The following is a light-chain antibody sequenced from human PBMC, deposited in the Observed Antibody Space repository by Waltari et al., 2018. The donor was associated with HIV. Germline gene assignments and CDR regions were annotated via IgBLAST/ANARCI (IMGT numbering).Light chain of an antibody. CDR3: SSYVGNNIYV. CDR1: SSDVGTDNY. V-gene: IGLV2-8*01. CDR2: EVK. J-gene: IGLJ1*01. Sequence: QSALTQPPSASGSPGQSVTISCIGTSSDVGTDNYVSCSQHHPGRAPKLMIFEVKQLASGVPERFSASRSGNTAYLTVSGLHPEDQADYSCSSYVGNNIYVFGTGTKVTVL.